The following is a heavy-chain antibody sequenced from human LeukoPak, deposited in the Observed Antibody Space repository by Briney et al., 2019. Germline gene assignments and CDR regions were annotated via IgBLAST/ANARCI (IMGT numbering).Heavy chain of an antibody. V-gene: IGHV1-2*02. J-gene: IGHJ6*03. Sequence: GASVKVSCKASGYTFTGYYMHWVRQAPGQGLEWVGWINPNSGGTNYAQKFQGRVTMTRDTSISTAYMELSRLRSDDTAVYYCARDVRGGHALYYYYYYYMDVWGKGTTVTVSS. D-gene: IGHD5-12*01. CDR3: ARDVRGGHALYYYYYYYMDV. CDR1: GYTFTGYY. CDR2: INPNSGGT.